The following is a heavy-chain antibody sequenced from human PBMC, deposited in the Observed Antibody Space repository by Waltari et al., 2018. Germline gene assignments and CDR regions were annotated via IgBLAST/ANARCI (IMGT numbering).Heavy chain of an antibody. V-gene: IGHV4-39*07. CDR3: ARGGIAVTFDY. Sequence: QLQLQESGPGLVKPSETLSLTCTVSGDSISSSSYYWGWIRQPPGKGLEWIGSIYYSGRTYYNPSLKSRVTISVDTSKNQFSLKLSSVTAADTAVYYCARGGIAVTFDYWGQGTLVTVSS. D-gene: IGHD6-19*01. CDR2: IYYSGRT. J-gene: IGHJ4*02. CDR1: GDSISSSSYY.